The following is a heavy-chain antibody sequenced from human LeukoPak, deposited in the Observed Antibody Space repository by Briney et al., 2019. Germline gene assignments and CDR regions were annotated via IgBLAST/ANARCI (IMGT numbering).Heavy chain of an antibody. J-gene: IGHJ4*02. CDR2: IRYDGSNK. Sequence: GGSLRLSCAASGFTFSSYGMHWVRQAPGKGLEWVAFIRYDGSNKYYADSVKGRFTISRDNSKNTLYLQMNSLRAEDMAVYYCAKDRARGGSWGVYFDYWGQGTQVTVSS. V-gene: IGHV3-30*02. CDR1: GFTFSSYG. CDR3: AKDRARGGSWGVYFDY. D-gene: IGHD2-15*01.